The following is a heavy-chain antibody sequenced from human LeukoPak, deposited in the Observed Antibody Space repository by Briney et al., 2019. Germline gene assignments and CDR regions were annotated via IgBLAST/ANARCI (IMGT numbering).Heavy chain of an antibody. CDR1: GLTFSSYW. D-gene: IGHD3-22*01. J-gene: IGHJ4*02. Sequence: PGGSLRLSCAASGLTFSSYWMHWVRQAPEKGLVWVSRLNSDGKSTRYADFVKGRFTISRDNAKNTLYLQMNSLRAEDTAVYYCAKDTYYYDSSGYSVEYWDQGTLVTVSS. CDR2: LNSDGKST. V-gene: IGHV3-74*01. CDR3: AKDTYYYDSSGYSVEY.